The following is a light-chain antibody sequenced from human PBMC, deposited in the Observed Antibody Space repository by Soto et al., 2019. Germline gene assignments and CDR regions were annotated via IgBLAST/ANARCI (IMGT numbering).Light chain of an antibody. J-gene: IGKJ1*01. Sequence: VLTQSPGTLSLSPGERATLSCRASQSVSDTYLAWYQQKPGQAPRLLIYGASSRATGIPERFSGSGSGTDFTLTISTLEPEDFAVYYCQQYGSSPLTFGQGTKVEIK. CDR3: QQYGSSPLT. CDR1: QSVSDTY. V-gene: IGKV3-20*01. CDR2: GAS.